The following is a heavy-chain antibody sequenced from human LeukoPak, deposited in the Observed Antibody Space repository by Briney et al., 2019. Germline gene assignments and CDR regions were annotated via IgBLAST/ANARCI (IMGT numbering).Heavy chain of an antibody. CDR1: GFTFSTYG. D-gene: IGHD6-19*01. CDR3: ANRPTVAVAGMGKAFDI. V-gene: IGHV3-30*02. Sequence: GGSLRLSCAASGFTFSTYGMHWVRQAPGRGLEWVAFIRYDGSNKYYADSVKGRFTISRDNSKNTLYLQMNSLRAEDTAVYYCANRPTVAVAGMGKAFDIWGQGTMVTVSS. CDR2: IRYDGSNK. J-gene: IGHJ3*02.